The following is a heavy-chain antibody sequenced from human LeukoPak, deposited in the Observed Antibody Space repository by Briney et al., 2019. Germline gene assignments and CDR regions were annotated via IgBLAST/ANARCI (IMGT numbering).Heavy chain of an antibody. Sequence: SETLSLTCTVSGGSISSYYWSWIRQPPGKGLEWIGSIYYSGNTYYNASLKSQVSISIDTSKNQFSLKLSSVTAADTAVYFCARARNYYDSSDYYYEGDAFDIWGQGTMVTVSS. J-gene: IGHJ3*02. CDR2: IYYSGNT. D-gene: IGHD3-22*01. V-gene: IGHV4-39*07. CDR3: ARARNYYDSSDYYYEGDAFDI. CDR1: GGSISSYY.